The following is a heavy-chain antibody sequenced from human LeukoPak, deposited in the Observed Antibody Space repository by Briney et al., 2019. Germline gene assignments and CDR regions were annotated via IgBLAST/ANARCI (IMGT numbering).Heavy chain of an antibody. J-gene: IGHJ4*02. CDR2: ISGSGGST. V-gene: IGHV3-23*01. Sequence: PGGSLRLSCAASGFTFSSYAMSWVRQAPGKGLEWVSAISGSGGSTYYADSVKGRFTISRDNSKNTLYLQMNSLRAEDTAVYYCAKDQAYDFWSGYETFDYWGQGTLVTVSS. CDR3: AKDQAYDFWSGYETFDY. CDR1: GFTFSSYA. D-gene: IGHD3-3*01.